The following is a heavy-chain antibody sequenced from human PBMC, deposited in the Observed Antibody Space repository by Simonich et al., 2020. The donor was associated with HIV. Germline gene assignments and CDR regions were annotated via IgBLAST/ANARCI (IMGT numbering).Heavy chain of an antibody. V-gene: IGHV3-9*01. D-gene: IGHD3-10*01. CDR3: AKDKGAYYGSGSPVY. Sequence: EVQLVESGGGLVQPGRSLRLSCAASGFTFDDYAMHWVRQAPGKGLEWVEGISWNSGSIGYADFVKGRFTISRDNAKNSLYLQMNSLRAEDTALYYCAKDKGAYYGSGSPVYWGQGTLVTVSS. CDR1: GFTFDDYA. CDR2: ISWNSGSI. J-gene: IGHJ4*02.